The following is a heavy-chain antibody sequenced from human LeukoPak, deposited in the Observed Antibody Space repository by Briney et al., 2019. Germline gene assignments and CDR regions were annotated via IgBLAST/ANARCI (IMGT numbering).Heavy chain of an antibody. J-gene: IGHJ6*02. CDR2: ISNNGGYT. V-gene: IGHV3-23*01. CDR1: GFTFSSSA. Sequence: GGSLRLSCAASGFTFSSSAMSWVRQAPGKGLEWVSAISNNGGYTYYADSVQGRLTISRDNSKNTLHLQMNGLRAEDTAVYYCARGSYGMDVWGQGTTVTVSS. CDR3: ARGSYGMDV.